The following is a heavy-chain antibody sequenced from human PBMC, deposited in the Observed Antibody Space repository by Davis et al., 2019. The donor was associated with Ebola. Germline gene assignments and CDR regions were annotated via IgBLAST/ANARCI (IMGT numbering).Heavy chain of an antibody. CDR2: INPSGGST. Sequence: AASVKVSCKASGYTFTSYYMHWVRQAPGQGLEWMGIINPSGGSTSYAQKFQGRVTMTRDTSTSTVYMELSSLRSEDTAVYYCARGSYSGSYSFYYGMDVWGQGTTVTVSS. CDR1: GYTFTSYY. D-gene: IGHD1-26*01. V-gene: IGHV1-46*01. CDR3: ARGSYSGSYSFYYGMDV. J-gene: IGHJ6*02.